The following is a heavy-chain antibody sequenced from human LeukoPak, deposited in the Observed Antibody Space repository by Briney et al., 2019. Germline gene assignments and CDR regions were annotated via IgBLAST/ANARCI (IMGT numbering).Heavy chain of an antibody. J-gene: IGHJ6*03. CDR2: IRSKAYGGTT. V-gene: IGHV3-49*04. CDR3: TRDSSGYYSYYYYYYYMDV. CDR1: GFTFGDYA. D-gene: IGHD3-22*01. Sequence: GGSLRLSCTASGFTFGDYAMSWVRQAPGKGLEWVGFIRSKAYGGTTEYAASVKGRFTISRDDSKSIAYLQMNSLKTEDTAVYYCTRDSSGYYSYYYYYYYMDVWGKGTTVTVSS.